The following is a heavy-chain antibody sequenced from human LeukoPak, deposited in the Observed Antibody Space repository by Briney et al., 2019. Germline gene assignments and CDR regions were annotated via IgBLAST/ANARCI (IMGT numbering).Heavy chain of an antibody. CDR3: ARSLAARPGFDY. CDR2: IYYSGST. J-gene: IGHJ4*02. D-gene: IGHD6-6*01. Sequence: SESLSLTCTVSGGSISSHYWSWIRQPPGKGLEWIGYIYYSGSTNYSPSLKSRVTISVDTSKNQFSLKLSSVTAADTAVYYCARSLAARPGFDYWGQGTLVTVSS. V-gene: IGHV4-59*11. CDR1: GGSISSHY.